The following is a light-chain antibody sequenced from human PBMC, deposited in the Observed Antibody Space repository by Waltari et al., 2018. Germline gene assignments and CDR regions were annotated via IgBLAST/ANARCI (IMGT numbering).Light chain of an antibody. CDR1: SSNLGANS. CDR2: SNS. CDR3: AAWDSNVNAWL. J-gene: IGLJ2*01. Sequence: QSVLTQSPSASATPGPRVTISRSGSSSNLGANSVNWYQHVPGAAPRLLIYSNSRRPSGVPDRFSGSKSGTSASLAISGLQSDDEADYYCAAWDSNVNAWLFGGGTKVTVL. V-gene: IGLV1-44*01.